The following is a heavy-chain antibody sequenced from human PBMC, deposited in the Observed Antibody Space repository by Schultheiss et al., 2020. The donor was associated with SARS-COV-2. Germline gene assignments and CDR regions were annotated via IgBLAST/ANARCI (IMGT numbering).Heavy chain of an antibody. V-gene: IGHV3-21*01. CDR2: ISSSSSYI. Sequence: GGSLRLSCAASGFTFSSYAMSWVRQAPGKGLEWVSSISSSSSYIYYADSVKGRFTISRDNAKNSLYLQMNSLRADDTAVYYCARDLSGRSDYWGQGTLVTVSS. CDR1: GFTFSSYA. CDR3: ARDLSGRSDY. D-gene: IGHD1-26*01. J-gene: IGHJ4*02.